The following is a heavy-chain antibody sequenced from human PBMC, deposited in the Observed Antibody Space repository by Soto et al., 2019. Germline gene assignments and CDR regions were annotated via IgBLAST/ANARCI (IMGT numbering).Heavy chain of an antibody. CDR3: ARIAAAGTIWYFDY. D-gene: IGHD6-13*01. J-gene: IGHJ4*02. CDR2: ISTYIGNT. CDR1: GYTFASYG. Sequence: ASVKVSCKASGYTFASYGISWVRQAPGQGLEWMGWISTYIGNTKHAKRVQGRVTMTTDTSTTTAYMELRSLRSDDTAVYYCARIAAAGTIWYFDYWGQGTLVTVSS. V-gene: IGHV1-18*04.